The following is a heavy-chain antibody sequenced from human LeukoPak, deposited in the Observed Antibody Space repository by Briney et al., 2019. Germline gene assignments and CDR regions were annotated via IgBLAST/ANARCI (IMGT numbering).Heavy chain of an antibody. CDR1: GYTFTGYY. Sequence: ASVKVSCKASGYTFTGYYMHWVRQAPGQGLEWMGWINPNSGGTNYAQKFQGRVTMTRDTSISTAYMELSRLRSDDTAVYYCARDQGGWYSVFIFGYWGQGTLVTVSS. J-gene: IGHJ4*02. V-gene: IGHV1-2*02. CDR2: INPNSGGT. CDR3: ARDQGGWYSVFIFGY. D-gene: IGHD6-19*01.